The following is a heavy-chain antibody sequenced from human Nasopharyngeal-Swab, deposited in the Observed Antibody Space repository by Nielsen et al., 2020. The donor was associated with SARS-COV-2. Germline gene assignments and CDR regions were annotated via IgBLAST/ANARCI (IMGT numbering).Heavy chain of an antibody. J-gene: IGHJ4*02. D-gene: IGHD1-26*01. V-gene: IGHV3-21*01. CDR3: ARGGGSYPY. CDR2: IRSSSSYI. Sequence: WIRQPPGKGLEWVSSIRSSSSYIYYADSVKGRFTISRDNAKNSLYLQMNSLRAEDTAVYYCARGGGSYPYWGQGTLVTVSS.